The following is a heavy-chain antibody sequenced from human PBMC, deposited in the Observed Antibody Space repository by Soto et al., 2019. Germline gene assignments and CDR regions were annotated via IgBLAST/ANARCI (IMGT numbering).Heavy chain of an antibody. Sequence: QVQLVQSGAEVKKPGSSVKVSCKASGGTFSSYTISWVRQAPGQGLEWMGRIIPILGIANYAQKFQGRVTITADKSTSTAYMELSSLRSEDTAVYYCARRGGDNWNDGSAFDIWGQGTMVTVSS. CDR1: GGTFSSYT. V-gene: IGHV1-69*02. J-gene: IGHJ3*02. CDR2: IIPILGIA. D-gene: IGHD1-20*01. CDR3: ARRGGDNWNDGSAFDI.